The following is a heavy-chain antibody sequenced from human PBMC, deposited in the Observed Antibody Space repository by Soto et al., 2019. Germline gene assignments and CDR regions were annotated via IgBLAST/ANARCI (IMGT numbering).Heavy chain of an antibody. CDR1: GYTFTSYV. Sequence: GASVKVSCKASGYTFTSYVISWVRQAPGQGLEWMGWISAYNGNTNYAQKLQGRVTMTTDTSTSTAYMELRSLRSDDTAVYYCARNMIVVVITPLGMDVWGQGTTVTVSS. V-gene: IGHV1-18*01. CDR3: ARNMIVVVITPLGMDV. J-gene: IGHJ6*02. CDR2: ISAYNGNT. D-gene: IGHD3-22*01.